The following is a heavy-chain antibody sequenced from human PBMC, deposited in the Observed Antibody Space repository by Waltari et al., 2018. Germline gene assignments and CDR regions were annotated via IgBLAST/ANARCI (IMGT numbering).Heavy chain of an antibody. Sequence: QVQLQESGPGLVKPSETLSLTCAVSGYSISSGYYWGWIRQPPGKGLEWIGSIYHSGSTYYNPSLKSRVTIAVDTSKNQFSRKLSSVTAADTAVYYCARDFRSGSYYKGVYYFDYWGQGTLVTVSS. CDR1: GYSISSGYY. V-gene: IGHV4-38-2*02. CDR3: ARDFRSGSYYKGVYYFDY. J-gene: IGHJ4*02. CDR2: IYHSGST. D-gene: IGHD3-10*01.